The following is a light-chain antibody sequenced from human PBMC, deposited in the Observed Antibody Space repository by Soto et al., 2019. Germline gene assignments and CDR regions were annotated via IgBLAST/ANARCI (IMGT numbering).Light chain of an antibody. CDR3: QQYYSIPFT. J-gene: IGKJ4*01. CDR2: WAS. Sequence: DIVMTQSPDSLAVSLGERATINCKSSQSVLYSSNNKKYLAWCQQKPGQPPKLLIYWASTRESGVPDRFSGSGSGTDFTLTISSLQAEDVAVYYCQQYYSIPFTFGGGTKVEIK. V-gene: IGKV4-1*01. CDR1: QSVLYSSNNKKY.